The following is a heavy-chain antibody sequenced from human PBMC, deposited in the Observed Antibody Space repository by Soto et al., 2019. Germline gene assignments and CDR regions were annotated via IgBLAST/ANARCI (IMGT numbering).Heavy chain of an antibody. J-gene: IGHJ4*02. Sequence: ESGPTLVNPTQTLTLTCTFSGFSLSTSGVGVGWIRQPPGKALEWLALIYWDDDKRYSPSLKSRLTITKDTSKNQVVLTMTNMDPVDTATYYCAHSLTDPRSYYYDSSGYYQYYFDYWGQGTLVTVSS. CDR1: GFSLSTSGVG. D-gene: IGHD3-22*01. V-gene: IGHV2-5*02. CDR3: AHSLTDPRSYYYDSSGYYQYYFDY. CDR2: IYWDDDK.